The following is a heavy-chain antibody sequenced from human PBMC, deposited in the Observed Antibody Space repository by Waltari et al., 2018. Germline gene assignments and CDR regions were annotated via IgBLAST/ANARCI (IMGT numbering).Heavy chain of an antibody. CDR3: AKDRSSGWSRHAFDI. CDR1: GYTFTSYA. D-gene: IGHD6-19*01. J-gene: IGHJ3*02. Sequence: QVQLVQSGAEVKKPGASVKVSCKASGYTFTSYAMHWVRQAPGQRLEWMGWINAGNGNTKYSQKFQGLFTSSRDNSKNTLYLQRNSLRAEDTAVYYCAKDRSSGWSRHAFDIWGQGTMVTVSS. CDR2: INAGNGNT. V-gene: IGHV1-3*01.